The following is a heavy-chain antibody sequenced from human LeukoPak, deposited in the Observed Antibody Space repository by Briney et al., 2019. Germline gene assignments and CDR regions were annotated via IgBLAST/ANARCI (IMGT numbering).Heavy chain of an antibody. CDR2: IYPGDSDT. Sequence: GESLKIPCKSSGYSFTTYWIGWVRQMPGKGLEWMGTIYPGDSDTIYNPSFQGQVTMSADKSISTAYLQWSSLKASDTAMYYCARNDGDSGYWGQGTLVTVSS. CDR1: GYSFTTYW. D-gene: IGHD4-17*01. V-gene: IGHV5-51*01. CDR3: ARNDGDSGY. J-gene: IGHJ4*02.